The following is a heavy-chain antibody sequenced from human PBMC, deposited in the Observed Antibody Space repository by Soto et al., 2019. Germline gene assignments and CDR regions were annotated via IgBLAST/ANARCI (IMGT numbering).Heavy chain of an antibody. CDR1: GESFSGYD. Sequence: XGTLSLTCAADGESFSGYDWSWIRQPPGKGLEWIGYISYSGNTNYNPSLKSRVSISVDTSKNQLSLHLTSVTAADTAVYYCARAPIVLSRSYSDYWGQGAPVTVSS. CDR2: ISYSGNT. CDR3: ARAPIVLSRSYSDY. D-gene: IGHD2-21*01. J-gene: IGHJ4*02. V-gene: IGHV4-34*11.